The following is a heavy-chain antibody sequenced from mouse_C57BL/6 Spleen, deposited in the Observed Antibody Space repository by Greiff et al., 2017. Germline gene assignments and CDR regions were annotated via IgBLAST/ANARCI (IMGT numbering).Heavy chain of an antibody. CDR3: SRITTVVVEENYFDY. V-gene: IGHV1-15*01. D-gene: IGHD1-1*01. J-gene: IGHJ2*01. CDR2: IDPETGGT. Sequence: VQLQQSGAELVRPGASVTLSCKASGYTFTDYEMHWVKQTPVHGLEWIGAIDPETGGTAYNQKFKGKAILTADKSSSTAYMELRSLTSEDSAVYYCSRITTVVVEENYFDYWGQGTTLTVSS. CDR1: GYTFTDYE.